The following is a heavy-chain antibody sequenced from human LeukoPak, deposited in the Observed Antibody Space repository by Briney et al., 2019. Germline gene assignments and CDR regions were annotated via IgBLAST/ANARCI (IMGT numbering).Heavy chain of an antibody. CDR1: GGSISSSSYY. CDR3: ARDHYDSTHCYYYGMDV. D-gene: IGHD3-22*01. J-gene: IGHJ6*02. V-gene: IGHV4-39*07. CDR2: IYYSGST. Sequence: SETLSLTCTVSGGSISSSSYYWGWIRQPPGKGLEWIGSIYYSGSTYYNPSLKSRVTISVDTSKNQFSLKLSSVTAADTAVYYCARDHYDSTHCYYYGMDVWGQGTTVTVSS.